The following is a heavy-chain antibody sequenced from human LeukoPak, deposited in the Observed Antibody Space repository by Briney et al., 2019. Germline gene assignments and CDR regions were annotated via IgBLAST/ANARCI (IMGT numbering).Heavy chain of an antibody. Sequence: SVKVSWKASGGTFSSYAISWVRQAPGQGLEWMGGIIPIFGTANYAQKFQGRVTITADKSTSTAYMELSSLRSEDTAVYYCAREGTHAAGIFDYWGQGTLVTVSS. D-gene: IGHD6-13*01. CDR1: GGTFSSYA. CDR2: IIPIFGTA. J-gene: IGHJ4*02. V-gene: IGHV1-69*06. CDR3: AREGTHAAGIFDY.